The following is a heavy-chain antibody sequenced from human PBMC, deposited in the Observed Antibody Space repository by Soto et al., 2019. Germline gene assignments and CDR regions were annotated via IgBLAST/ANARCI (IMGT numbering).Heavy chain of an antibody. J-gene: IGHJ6*02. CDR1: GGSISSGGYY. D-gene: IGHD2-2*01. Sequence: PSETLSLTCTVSGGSISSGGYYWSWIRQHPGKGLEWIGYIYYSGSTYYNPSLKSRVTISVDTSKNQFSLKLSSVTAADTAVYYCSTDHITGGDYADYYYGLDVWGQWTTVTVSS. CDR3: STDHITGGDYADYYYGLDV. V-gene: IGHV4-31*03. CDR2: IYYSGST.